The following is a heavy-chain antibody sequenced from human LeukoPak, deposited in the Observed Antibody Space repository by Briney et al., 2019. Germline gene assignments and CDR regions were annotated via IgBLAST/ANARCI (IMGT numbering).Heavy chain of an antibody. Sequence: LGESLKISCKASGYSFTSYWIGWVRQMPGKGLEWMGIIYPGDSDTRYSPSFQGQVTISADKSISTSYLQWSSLKASDTAMYYCARRLYSSSSFSAFDIWGQGTMVTVSS. D-gene: IGHD6-6*01. V-gene: IGHV5-51*01. CDR1: GYSFTSYW. J-gene: IGHJ3*02. CDR2: IYPGDSDT. CDR3: ARRLYSSSSFSAFDI.